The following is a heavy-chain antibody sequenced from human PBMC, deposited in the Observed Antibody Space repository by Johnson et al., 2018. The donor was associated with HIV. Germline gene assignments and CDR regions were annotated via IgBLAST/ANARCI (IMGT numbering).Heavy chain of an antibody. V-gene: IGHV3-15*01. CDR1: GFTFSSYG. CDR3: ARDFKDSSSWYGAFDI. D-gene: IGHD6-13*01. Sequence: VTLVESGGGVVQPGGSLRLSCAASGFTFSSYGMHWVRQAPGKGLEWVGRIKSKTDGGTTDYAAPVKGRFTISRDNSKNTLYLQMNSLRAEDTAVYYCARDFKDSSSWYGAFDIWGQGTMVTVSS. CDR2: IKSKTDGGTT. J-gene: IGHJ3*02.